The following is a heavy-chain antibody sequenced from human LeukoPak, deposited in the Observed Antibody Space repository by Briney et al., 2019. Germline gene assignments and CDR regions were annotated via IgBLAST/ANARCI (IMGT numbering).Heavy chain of an antibody. CDR3: ASGAPLYYYDSSGYIYRY. D-gene: IGHD3-22*01. CDR1: GLTFSSHG. V-gene: IGHV3-30*19. CDR2: IWYDGSNK. J-gene: IGHJ4*02. Sequence: GGSLRLSCAASGLTFSSHGMHWVRQAPGKGLEWVAVIWYDGSNKYYADSVKGRFTISRDNSKNTLYLQMNSLRAEDTAVYYCASGAPLYYYDSSGYIYRYWGQGTLVTVSS.